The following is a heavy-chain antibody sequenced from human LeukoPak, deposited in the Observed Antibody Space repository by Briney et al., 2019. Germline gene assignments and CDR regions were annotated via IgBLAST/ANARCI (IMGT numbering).Heavy chain of an antibody. J-gene: IGHJ4*02. CDR3: ARAQSIAAAGR. V-gene: IGHV4-39*07. D-gene: IGHD6-13*01. CDR2: IYYSGST. CDR1: GGSISSSSYY. Sequence: PSETLSLTCTVSGGSISSSSYYWGWIRQPPGKGLEWIGSIYYSGSTYYNPSLKSRVTISVDTSKDQFSLKLSSVTAADTAVYYCARAQSIAAAGRWGQGTLVTVSS.